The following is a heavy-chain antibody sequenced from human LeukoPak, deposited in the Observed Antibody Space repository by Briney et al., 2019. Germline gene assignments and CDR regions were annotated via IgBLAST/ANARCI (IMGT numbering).Heavy chain of an antibody. Sequence: GGSLRLSCAASGFTFSRYGMHWVRQAPGKGLEWVAVISYDGSNKYYADSVKGRFTISRDNSKNTLYLQMNSLRAEDTAVYYCARDFGWLSGFDNWGQGTLVTVSS. CDR3: ARDFGWLSGFDN. V-gene: IGHV3-30*03. D-gene: IGHD3-9*01. CDR1: GFTFSRYG. J-gene: IGHJ4*02. CDR2: ISYDGSNK.